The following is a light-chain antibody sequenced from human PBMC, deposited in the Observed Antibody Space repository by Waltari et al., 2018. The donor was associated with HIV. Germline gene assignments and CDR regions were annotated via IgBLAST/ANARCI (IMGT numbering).Light chain of an antibody. J-gene: IGKJ2*01. CDR2: EAS. Sequence: EIVITQSPATLSVSPGQSATLSCRASQSLSRSLAWYQLKPGQTPRLLIYEASTRATGVPARFSGSGSGTEYTLSISGLQAEDFAVYYCQQYYDWPPYTFGQGTTLEIK. CDR3: QQYYDWPPYT. CDR1: QSLSRS. V-gene: IGKV3-15*01.